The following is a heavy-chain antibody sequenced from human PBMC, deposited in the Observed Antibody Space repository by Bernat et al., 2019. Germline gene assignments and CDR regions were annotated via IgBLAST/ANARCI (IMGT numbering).Heavy chain of an antibody. D-gene: IGHD6-19*01. V-gene: IGHV1-69*08. Sequence: QVQLVQSGAEVKKPGSSVKVSCKASGGTFSSYTISWVRQAPGQGLEWMGRIIPILGIANYAQKFQGRVTITADKSTSTAYMELSSLRSEDTAVYYCARDSGYSSGWYGKFDYWGQGTLVTVSS. CDR1: GGTFSSYT. J-gene: IGHJ4*02. CDR3: ARDSGYSSGWYGKFDY. CDR2: IIPILGIA.